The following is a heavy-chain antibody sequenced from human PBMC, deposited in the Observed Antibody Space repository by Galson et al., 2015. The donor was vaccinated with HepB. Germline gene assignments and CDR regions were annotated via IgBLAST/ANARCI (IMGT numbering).Heavy chain of an antibody. Sequence: SGYTFTSYYMHWVRQAPGQGLEWMGIINPSGGSTSYAQKFQGRVTMTRDTSTSTVYMELSSLRSEDTAVYYCARSGFTIFGVVSYYYYGMDVWGQGTTVTVSS. CDR2: INPSGGST. J-gene: IGHJ6*02. CDR3: ARSGFTIFGVVSYYYYGMDV. V-gene: IGHV1-46*01. D-gene: IGHD3-3*01. CDR1: GYTFTSYY.